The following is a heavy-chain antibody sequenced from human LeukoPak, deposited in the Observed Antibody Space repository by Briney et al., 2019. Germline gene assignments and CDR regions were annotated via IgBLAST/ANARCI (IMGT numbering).Heavy chain of an antibody. CDR1: GFTFSSYG. CDR2: ISYDGSKK. D-gene: IGHD3-22*01. Sequence: GRCLRLSCAASGFTFSSYGMHWVRQAPGKGLEWVAVISYDGSKKYYADSVKGRFTISRDSSKNMLYLQMNSLRVEDTAVYYCAKGFSSGPWDACDIWGQGTMVTVSS. J-gene: IGHJ3*02. V-gene: IGHV3-30*18. CDR3: AKGFSSGPWDACDI.